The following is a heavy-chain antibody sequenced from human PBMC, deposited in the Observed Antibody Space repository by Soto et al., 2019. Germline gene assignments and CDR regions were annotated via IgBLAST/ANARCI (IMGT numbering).Heavy chain of an antibody. CDR2: IWYDGSNK. CDR3: ARETRGPRYYFDY. CDR1: GFTFSSYG. V-gene: IGHV3-33*01. D-gene: IGHD5-12*01. J-gene: IGHJ4*02. Sequence: GGSLRLSCAASGFTFSSYGMHWVRQAPGKGLEWVAVIWYDGSNKYYADSVKGRFTISRDNSKNTLYLQMNSLRAVDTSVYYCARETRGPRYYFDYWGQGTLVTDSS.